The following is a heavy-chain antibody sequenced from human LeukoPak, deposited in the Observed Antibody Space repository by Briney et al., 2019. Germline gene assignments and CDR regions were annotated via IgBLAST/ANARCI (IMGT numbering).Heavy chain of an antibody. CDR2: ISAYNGNT. J-gene: IGHJ4*02. CDR1: GYTFTSYG. CDR3: ARDHDPSYYDFWSGYLGGY. Sequence: ASVKVSCKASGYTFTSYGISWVRQAPGQGLEWMGWISAYNGNTNYAQKLQSRVTMTTDTSTSTAYMELRSLRSDDTAVYYCARDHDPSYYDFWSGYLGGYWGQGTLVTVSS. D-gene: IGHD3-3*01. V-gene: IGHV1-18*01.